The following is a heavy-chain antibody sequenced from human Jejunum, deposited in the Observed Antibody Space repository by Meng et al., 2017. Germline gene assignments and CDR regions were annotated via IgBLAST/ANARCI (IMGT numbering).Heavy chain of an antibody. CDR3: AKDGYCGSGSCSSGTSFDP. J-gene: IGHJ5*02. CDR2: TSGRGIT. Sequence: RQGLAPGPVEPSGSVSRACAVSGGSISSNTYWSWGLQFPGKGLKWIGETSGRGITRVNPSLTIRDTISIDKSKSQFSLKLSSVTAAVTAVYIWAKDGYCGSGSCSSGTSFDPWGQGTLVTVSS. D-gene: IGHD2-15*01. CDR1: GGSISSNTY. V-gene: IGHV4-4*02.